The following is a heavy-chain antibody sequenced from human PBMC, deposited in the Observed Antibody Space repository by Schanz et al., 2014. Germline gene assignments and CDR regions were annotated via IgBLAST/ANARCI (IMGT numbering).Heavy chain of an antibody. CDR2: IRSSSTPI. D-gene: IGHD3-10*01. CDR3: VSSGSYSSYAF. J-gene: IGHJ4*02. CDR1: TSIFNHAW. Sequence: EVQLVESGGGLVKPGGSLRLSCAASTSIFNHAWMSWVRQAPGKGPEWVSYIRSSSTPIYYADSVKGRFTISRDNAKNSLYLQMNSLRAEDTAVYHCVSSGSYSSYAFWGQGTLVTVSS. V-gene: IGHV3-48*01.